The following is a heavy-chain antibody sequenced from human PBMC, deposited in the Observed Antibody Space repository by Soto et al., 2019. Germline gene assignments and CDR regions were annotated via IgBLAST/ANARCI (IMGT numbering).Heavy chain of an antibody. D-gene: IGHD6-19*01. CDR2: IYSGGST. V-gene: IGHV3-53*01. Sequence: GGSLRLSCAASGFTVSSNYMSWVRQAPGKGLEWVSVIYSGGSTYYADSVKGRFTISRDNSKNTLYLQMNSLRAEDTAVYYCAREVAVAGIINWFDPWGQGTLVTVYS. CDR1: GFTVSSNY. J-gene: IGHJ5*02. CDR3: AREVAVAGIINWFDP.